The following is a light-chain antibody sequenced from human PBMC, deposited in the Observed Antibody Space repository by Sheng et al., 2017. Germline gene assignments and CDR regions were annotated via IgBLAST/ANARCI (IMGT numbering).Light chain of an antibody. V-gene: IGKV3-11*01. J-gene: IGKJ4*01. Sequence: IVLTQSPATLSLSPGERATLSCRASQSVSSSLGWYQQIPGRAPRLLIYAASSRATGIPARFSGSGSGTDFTLTISSLQPEDFATYSCQQLNSYPLTFGGGTKVEIK. CDR1: QSVSSS. CDR2: AAS. CDR3: QQLNSYPLT.